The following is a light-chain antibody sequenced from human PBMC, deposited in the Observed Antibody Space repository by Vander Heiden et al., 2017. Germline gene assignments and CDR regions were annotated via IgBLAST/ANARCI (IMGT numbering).Light chain of an antibody. V-gene: IGKV6-21*02. CDR3: QQSYHFPIT. CDR1: ETIASS. Sequence: EVVLTQSPDFQSVTLKEKVTILCRASETIASSLHWYQQKPDQSPKLLIKYVSQSISGVPSRFSGRGSGTDFTLTMNSLEAEDAATYFCQQSYHFPITFGPGTPMEIK. J-gene: IGKJ5*01. CDR2: YVS.